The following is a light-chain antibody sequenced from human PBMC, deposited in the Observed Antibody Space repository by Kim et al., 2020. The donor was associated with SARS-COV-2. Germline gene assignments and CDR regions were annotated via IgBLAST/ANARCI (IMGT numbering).Light chain of an antibody. Sequence: ASVGDRVTITCRASRSIGSQLNWYQQKDGKAPKIMIFFASTLQSGVPSRFSGSGSGTDFTLTISSLLPEDYVTYYCQQSFIFPYTFGQGTKLEI. V-gene: IGKV1-39*01. CDR3: QQSFIFPYT. J-gene: IGKJ2*01. CDR2: FAS. CDR1: RSIGSQ.